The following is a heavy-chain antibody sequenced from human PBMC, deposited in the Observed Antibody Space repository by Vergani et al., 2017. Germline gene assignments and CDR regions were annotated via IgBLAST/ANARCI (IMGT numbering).Heavy chain of an antibody. V-gene: IGHV3-53*02. CDR3: ARDFGDHYYYFYMDV. CDR1: GFTVRVNY. CDR2: IYSNGTT. Sequence: EVQLLETGGGLIQPGGSLRLSCAASGFTVRVNYMNWVGQAPGRGLGWVSLIYSNGTTAYADSVKGRFTISRDNSKNTLFLQMNSLRAEDTAVYYCARDFGDHYYYFYMDVWGKGTTVTVSS. D-gene: IGHD4-17*01. J-gene: IGHJ6*03.